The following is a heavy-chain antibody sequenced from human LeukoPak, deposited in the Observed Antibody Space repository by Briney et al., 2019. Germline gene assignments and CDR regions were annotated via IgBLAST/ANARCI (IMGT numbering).Heavy chain of an antibody. CDR3: ARAQNSYNSPFSY. D-gene: IGHD2/OR15-2a*01. V-gene: IGHV3-30-3*01. J-gene: IGHJ4*02. CDR2: ISYDGSNK. Sequence: GGSLRLSSAASGFTLICFAMHCVRQAPGKGLEWVAIISYDGSNKYHADSVKGRFTISRDNSQNTLYLQMSSLRAEDTAVYYCARAQNSYNSPFSYWGQGTLVTVSS. CDR1: GFTLICFA.